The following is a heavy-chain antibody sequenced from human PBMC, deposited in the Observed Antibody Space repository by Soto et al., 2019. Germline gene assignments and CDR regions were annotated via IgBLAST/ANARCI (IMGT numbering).Heavy chain of an antibody. D-gene: IGHD3-10*01. J-gene: IGHJ5*02. V-gene: IGHV3-74*01. Sequence: EVQLVESGGGLVQPGGSLRLSCAASGFTFTNYWMHWVRQAPGKGLMWVSRINPDGSRTTYADSVKGRFAIFRDNAKNTLYLQMNSLRAEDTAVYYCARVRSGSYDWFDPLGQGTLVTVSS. CDR1: GFTFTNYW. CDR2: INPDGSRT. CDR3: ARVRSGSYDWFDP.